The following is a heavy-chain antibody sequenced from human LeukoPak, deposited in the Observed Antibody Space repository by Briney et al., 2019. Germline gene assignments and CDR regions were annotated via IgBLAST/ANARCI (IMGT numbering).Heavy chain of an antibody. CDR3: AKDGTVAGLHYYFGY. V-gene: IGHV3-23*01. D-gene: IGHD6-19*01. J-gene: IGHJ4*02. CDR2: ISGIGGST. Sequence: GGSLRLSCAASGFTFSSYAMSWVRQAPGKGQEWVSVISGIGGSTYYADSVEGRFTISRDNSKNTLSLQMNSLRAEDTAVYYCAKDGTVAGLHYYFGYWGQGTQVTVSS. CDR1: GFTFSSYA.